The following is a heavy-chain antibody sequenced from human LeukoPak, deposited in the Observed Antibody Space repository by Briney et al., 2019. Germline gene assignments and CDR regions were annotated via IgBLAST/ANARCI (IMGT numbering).Heavy chain of an antibody. CDR2: IHYSGST. V-gene: IGHV4-59*01. J-gene: IGHJ4*02. D-gene: IGHD3-10*01. CDR3: ARGSHYYGSGSYYRY. Sequence: SETLSLTCTVSGGSISSYYWSWIRQPPGKGLEWIGYIHYSGSTTYNPSLKSRVTISVDTSKNQFSLKLSSVTAADTAVYYCARGSHYYGSGSYYRYWGQGTLVTVSS. CDR1: GGSISSYY.